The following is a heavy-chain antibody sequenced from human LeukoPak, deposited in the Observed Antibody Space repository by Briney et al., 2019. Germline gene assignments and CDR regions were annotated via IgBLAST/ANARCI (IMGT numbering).Heavy chain of an antibody. CDR2: INHSGST. J-gene: IGHJ5*02. Sequence: SETLSLTCAVYGGSFSGYYWSWIRQPPGKGLEWIGEINHSGSTNYNPFLKSRVTISVDTSKNQFSLKLSSVTAADTAVYYCARGHLSNWFGPWGQGTLVTVSS. V-gene: IGHV4-34*01. CDR3: ARGHLSNWFGP. CDR1: GGSFSGYY.